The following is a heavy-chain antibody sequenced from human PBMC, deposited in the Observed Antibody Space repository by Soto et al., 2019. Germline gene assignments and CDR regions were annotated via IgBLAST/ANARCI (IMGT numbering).Heavy chain of an antibody. CDR3: AKDLYGSGSHHDAFDI. V-gene: IGHV3-23*01. Sequence: EVQLLESGGGLVQPGGSLRLSCAASGFTFSSYAMSWVRQAPGKGLEWVSAISGSGGSTYYADSVKGRFTISRDNSKNTLYLQMNSLRAEDTAVYYCAKDLYGSGSHHDAFDIRGQGTMVTVSS. CDR1: GFTFSSYA. CDR2: ISGSGGST. D-gene: IGHD3-10*01. J-gene: IGHJ3*02.